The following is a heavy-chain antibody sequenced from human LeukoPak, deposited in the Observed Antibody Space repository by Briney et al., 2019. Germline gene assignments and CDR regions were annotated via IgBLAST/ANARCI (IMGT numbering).Heavy chain of an antibody. D-gene: IGHD1-26*01. J-gene: IGHJ3*02. Sequence: ASVKVSCKVSGYTLTELSMHWVRQAPGKGLEWMGGSDPEDGETIYAQKFQGRVTMTEDTSTDTAYMELSSLRSEDTAVYYCATKLPIRFSGSYYVRFLGNAFDIWGQGTMVTVSS. CDR2: SDPEDGET. CDR1: GYTLTELS. CDR3: ATKLPIRFSGSYYVRFLGNAFDI. V-gene: IGHV1-24*01.